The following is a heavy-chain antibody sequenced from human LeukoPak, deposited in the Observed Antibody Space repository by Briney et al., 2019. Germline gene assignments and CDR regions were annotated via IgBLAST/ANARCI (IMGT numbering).Heavy chain of an antibody. D-gene: IGHD3-22*01. Sequence: ASVKVPCKASGYTFTSYDINWVRQATGQGLEWMGWMNPNSGNTGYAQKFQGRVTITRNTSISTAYMELSSLRSEDTAVYYCARATPWNYYDSSPYYFDYWGQGPLVTVSS. J-gene: IGHJ4*02. CDR2: MNPNSGNT. V-gene: IGHV1-8*03. CDR3: ARATPWNYYDSSPYYFDY. CDR1: GYTFTSYD.